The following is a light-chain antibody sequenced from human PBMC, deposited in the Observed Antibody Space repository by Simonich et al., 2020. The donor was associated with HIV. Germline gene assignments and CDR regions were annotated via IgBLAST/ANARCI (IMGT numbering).Light chain of an antibody. CDR1: RSVLYSSNNKNY. J-gene: IGKJ1*01. CDR2: WAS. V-gene: IGKV4-1*01. CDR3: QQYYSTPPT. Sequence: DIVMTQSPDSLGVSLGERATINCKSSRSVLYSSNNKNYLAWYQQKPGQPPKLLIYWASTRESGVPDRFSASGSGTDFTLTISSLQAEDVAVYYCQQYYSTPPTFGQGTKVNIK.